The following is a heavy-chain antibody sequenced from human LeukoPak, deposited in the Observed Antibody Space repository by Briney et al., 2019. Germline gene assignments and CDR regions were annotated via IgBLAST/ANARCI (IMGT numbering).Heavy chain of an antibody. CDR3: ANVAARQDYYYYMDV. CDR2: ISGSGGST. CDR1: GFTFSSYG. J-gene: IGHJ6*03. D-gene: IGHD6-6*01. Sequence: GTLRLSCAASGFTFSSYGMSWVRQAPGKGLEWVSAISGSGGSTYYADSVKGRFTISRDNSKNTLYLQMNSLRAEDTAVYYCANVAARQDYYYYMDVWGKGTTVTVSS. V-gene: IGHV3-23*01.